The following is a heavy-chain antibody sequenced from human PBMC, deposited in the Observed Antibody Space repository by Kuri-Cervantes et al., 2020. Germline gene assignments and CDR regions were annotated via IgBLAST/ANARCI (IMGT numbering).Heavy chain of an antibody. J-gene: IGHJ6*03. V-gene: IGHV3-48*04. CDR3: AKVDGDGDYFYYYYYMDV. CDR2: ISRSSGTI. Sequence: GESLKISCAASGFTFSSYSMNWVRQAPGKGLEWVSYISRSSGTIYYADSVQGRFTISRDNAKNTLYLQMNSLRAEDTAVYYCAKVDGDGDYFYYYYYMDVWGKGTTVTVSS. D-gene: IGHD4-17*01. CDR1: GFTFSSYS.